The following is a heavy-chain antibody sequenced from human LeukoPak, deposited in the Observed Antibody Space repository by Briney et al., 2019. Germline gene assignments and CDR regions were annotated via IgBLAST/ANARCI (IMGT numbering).Heavy chain of an antibody. CDR2: INPSGGST. CDR3: AREESMTVDY. V-gene: IGHV1-46*01. Sequence: ASVKVSFKASGYTFTSYYMHWVGQAPGQGLEWMGIINPSGGSTSYAQKFQGRVTMTRDTSTSTVYMELSSLRSEDTAVYYCAREESMTVDYWGQGTLVTVSS. CDR1: GYTFTSYY. D-gene: IGHD3-22*01. J-gene: IGHJ4*02.